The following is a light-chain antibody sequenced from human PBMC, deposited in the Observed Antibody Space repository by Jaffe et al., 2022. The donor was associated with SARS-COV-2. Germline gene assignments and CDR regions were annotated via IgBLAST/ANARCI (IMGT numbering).Light chain of an antibody. CDR1: SSDVGA. CDR2: EVT. J-gene: IGLJ3*02. CDR3: TSSVGSNKWV. Sequence: QSALTQPPSASGSPGQSVTISCTGTSSDVGAVSWYQQHPGKAPKLMIYEVTKRPSEVPDRFSGSKSGNTASLTVSGLQPEDEADYYCTSSVGSNKWVFGGGTELTVL. V-gene: IGLV2-8*01.